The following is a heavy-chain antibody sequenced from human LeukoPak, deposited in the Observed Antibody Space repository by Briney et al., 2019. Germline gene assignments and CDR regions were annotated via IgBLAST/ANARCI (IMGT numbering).Heavy chain of an antibody. J-gene: IGHJ4*02. CDR2: INPNSGGT. D-gene: IGHD3-3*01. Sequence: ASVKVSCKASGYTFTGYYMHWVRQAPGQGLEWMGWINPNSGGTNYAQKLQGRVTMTTDTSTSTAYMELRSLRSDDTAVYYCARDLFDYDFWSGYFDAGRPFDYWGQGTLVTVSS. V-gene: IGHV1-2*02. CDR3: ARDLFDYDFWSGYFDAGRPFDY. CDR1: GYTFTGYY.